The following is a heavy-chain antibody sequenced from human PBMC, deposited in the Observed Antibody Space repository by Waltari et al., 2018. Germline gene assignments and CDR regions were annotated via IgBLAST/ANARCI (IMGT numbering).Heavy chain of an antibody. Sequence: EVQLLESGGGLVQPGGSLRLSCAASGFTFSSYAMSWVRQAPGKGLEWVSAISGSGGSTYYADSVKGRFTISRDNSKNTLYLQMNSLRAEDTAVYYCAKDKNLGYYDSSPENGGDYYYGMDVWGQGTTVTVSS. CDR1: GFTFSSYA. J-gene: IGHJ6*02. CDR3: AKDKNLGYYDSSPENGGDYYYGMDV. D-gene: IGHD3-22*01. V-gene: IGHV3-23*01. CDR2: ISGSGGST.